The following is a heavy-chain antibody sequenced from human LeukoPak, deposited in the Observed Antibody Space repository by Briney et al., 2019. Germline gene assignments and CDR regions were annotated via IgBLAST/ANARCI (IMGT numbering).Heavy chain of an antibody. D-gene: IGHD3-10*01. CDR2: INPNNGAI. V-gene: IGHV1-2*02. J-gene: IGHJ4*02. Sequence: SVRVCCSASGSIFTSYSIMWIREAAGQGLEWMGWINPNNGAIKYAQKLQGRVTVTRDTSISTAYMGIRRLKSDDTAVYYCARKDYGSGSYYFYWGQGTLVTVSS. CDR3: ARKDYGSGSYYFY. CDR1: GSIFTSYS.